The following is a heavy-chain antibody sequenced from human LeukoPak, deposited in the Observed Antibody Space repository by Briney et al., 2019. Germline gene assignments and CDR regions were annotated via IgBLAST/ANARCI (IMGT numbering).Heavy chain of an antibody. J-gene: IGHJ2*01. D-gene: IGHD1-7*01. CDR3: ARAGNYYFDL. V-gene: IGHV3-74*01. CDR2: MNADGRTI. CDR1: GFTFSSSW. Sequence: GGSLRLSCAASGFTFSSSWMHWVRQGPGKGLVWVARMNADGRTINYADSVKGRFTISRDNAKNTLYLQMNSLRTEDAAVYYCARAGNYYFDLWGRGTQVTESS.